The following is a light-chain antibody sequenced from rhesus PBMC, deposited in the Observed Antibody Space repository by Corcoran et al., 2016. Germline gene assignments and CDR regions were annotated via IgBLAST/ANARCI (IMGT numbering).Light chain of an antibody. CDR1: QNVGSD. J-gene: IGKJ1*01. CDR2: CAS. V-gene: IGKV3-24*04. CDR3: QQSSNFWT. Sequence: ETVVTQSPATLSLSQGERATLACRASQNVGSDLAWLQQKTGQAPRLLIFCASSRATGVPARFSGSGSGTDFTLTISSLEPEDAGFYFCQQSSNFWTFGQGTKVEI.